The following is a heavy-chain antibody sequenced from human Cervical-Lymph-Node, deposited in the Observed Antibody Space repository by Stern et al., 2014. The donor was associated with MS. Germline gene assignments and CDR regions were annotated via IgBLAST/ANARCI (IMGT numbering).Heavy chain of an antibody. D-gene: IGHD7-27*01. CDR1: GFIFSSHT. Sequence: VQLVQSGGGLVKPGGSLRLSCEASGFIFSSHTLNWVRQAPGKGLEWVSSISGYDNYTYYADSVKGLFTISRDNAKNSLYLLMNSLRAEDTAVYYCAREWGSSSFDYWGQGTLVAVSS. CDR2: ISGYDNYT. V-gene: IGHV3-21*01. CDR3: AREWGSSSFDY. J-gene: IGHJ4*02.